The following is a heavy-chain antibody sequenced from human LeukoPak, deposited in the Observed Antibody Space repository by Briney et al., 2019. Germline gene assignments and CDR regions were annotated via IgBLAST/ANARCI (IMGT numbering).Heavy chain of an antibody. V-gene: IGHV4-34*01. J-gene: IGHJ5*02. CDR2: INHSGST. CDR3: ARVSFRGGRWFDP. D-gene: IGHD3-10*01. Sequence: PSETLSLTCAVYGGSFSGYYWSWIRQPPGKGLEWIGEINHSGSTNYNPSLKSRVTISVDTSKNQFSLKLSSVTAADTAVYYCARVSFRGGRWFDPWGQGTLVTVSS. CDR1: GGSFSGYY.